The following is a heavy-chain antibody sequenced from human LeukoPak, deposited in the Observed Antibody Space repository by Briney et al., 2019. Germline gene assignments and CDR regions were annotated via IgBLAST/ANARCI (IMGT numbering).Heavy chain of an antibody. J-gene: IGHJ2*01. CDR2: ISISGDGT. CDR1: GFTFSKHA. V-gene: IGHV3-23*01. CDR3: ARRPTSLGYFDV. Sequence: GGSLRLSCAASGFTFSKHAMSWVRQAPGKGLEWVSVISISGDGTYYVDSVKGRFTISRDNSKNTLYMQMKSLRAEDTAVYYCARRPTSLGYFDVWGRGTLVTVSS.